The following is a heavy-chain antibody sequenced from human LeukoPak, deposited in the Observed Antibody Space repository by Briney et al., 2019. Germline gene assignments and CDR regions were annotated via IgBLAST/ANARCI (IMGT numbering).Heavy chain of an antibody. CDR2: VSCDGGNK. V-gene: IGHV3-30*18. CDR3: AKDLSVYCDSRGFDP. J-gene: IGHJ5*02. CDR1: GFTFSSYG. D-gene: IGHD3-22*01. Sequence: PARSLRLSCAASGFTFSSYGMHWLRQAPGKGLEWVAFVSCDGGNKYYVDSVKGRFTISRDNSKNTLYLQMNSLRAEDTPVYYCAKDLSVYCDSRGFDPWGQGTLVTVSS.